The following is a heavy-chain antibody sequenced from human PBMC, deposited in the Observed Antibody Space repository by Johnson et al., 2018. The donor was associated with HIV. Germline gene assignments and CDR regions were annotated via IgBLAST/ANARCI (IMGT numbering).Heavy chain of an antibody. CDR1: GFMFSDYW. V-gene: IGHV3-7*05. D-gene: IGHD2-15*01. CDR3: AIDSVILVDGAFDI. J-gene: IGHJ3*02. Sequence: EMQLVESGGGLVQPGGSLRLSCVASGFMFSDYWMTWVRQAPGKGLEWVANIKQDGSEKYYLDSVKGRFTISRDNAKISLYLQMNSLRAEDTAVYYCAIDSVILVDGAFDIWGQGTMVTVSS. CDR2: IKQDGSEK.